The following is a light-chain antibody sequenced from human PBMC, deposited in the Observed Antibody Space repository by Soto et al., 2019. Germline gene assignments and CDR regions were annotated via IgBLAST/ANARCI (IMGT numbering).Light chain of an antibody. J-gene: IGKJ1*01. Sequence: DIVMTQSPDSLAVSLGERATINCQSSQSVLFSAKNRNYLSWYQQKTGQPPKLLIYWASTRESGVPDRISGSGSGTNFTLTNSGMQADDVAVYYCLQHYSFPRTFGQGTKVEI. CDR3: LQHYSFPRT. V-gene: IGKV4-1*01. CDR1: QSVLFSAKNRNY. CDR2: WAS.